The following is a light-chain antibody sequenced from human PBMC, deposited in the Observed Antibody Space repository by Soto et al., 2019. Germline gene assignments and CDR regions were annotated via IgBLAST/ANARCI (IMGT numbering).Light chain of an antibody. CDR1: SSDVGSYNL. CDR2: EGS. Sequence: QSALTQPASVSGSPGQSITISCTGTSSDVGSYNLVSWYQQHPGKAPKLMIYEGSKRPSGVSNRFSCSKSCNTASLTISALQAKDEDDYSCCSYAGSSTFVVFGGGTKLTVL. J-gene: IGLJ2*01. CDR3: CSYAGSSTFVV. V-gene: IGLV2-23*01.